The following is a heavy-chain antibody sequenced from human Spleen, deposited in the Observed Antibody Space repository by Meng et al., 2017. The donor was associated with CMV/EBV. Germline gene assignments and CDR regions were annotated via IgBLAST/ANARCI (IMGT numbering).Heavy chain of an antibody. V-gene: IGHV3-30*02. CDR2: IRYDGSNK. D-gene: IGHD1-26*01. Sequence: GGSLRLSCAVSGFTFRRYAAHWVRQAPGKGLEWVACIRYDGSNKYYADSVKGRFTISRDNSKNTLYVQMNSLRAEDTAVYYCAKEGERSALVDYFDYWGQGTLVTVSS. CDR3: AKEGERSALVDYFDY. CDR1: GFTFRRYA. J-gene: IGHJ4*02.